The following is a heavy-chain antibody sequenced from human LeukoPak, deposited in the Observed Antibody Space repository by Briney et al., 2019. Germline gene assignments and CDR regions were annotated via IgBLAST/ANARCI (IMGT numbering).Heavy chain of an antibody. D-gene: IGHD6-13*01. CDR3: ARLAMGEVAAAGGFDY. CDR1: GFTFSSYG. J-gene: IGHJ4*02. V-gene: IGHV3-30*02. CDR2: IRYDGSNK. Sequence: GGSLRLSCAASGFTFSSYGMHWVRQAPGKGLEWVAFIRYDGSNKYYADSVKGRFTISRDNSKNTLYLQMNSLRAEDTAVYYCARLAMGEVAAAGGFDYWGQGTLVTVSS.